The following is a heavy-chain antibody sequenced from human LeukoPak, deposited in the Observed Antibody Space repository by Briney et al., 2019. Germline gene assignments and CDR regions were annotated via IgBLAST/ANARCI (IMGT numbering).Heavy chain of an antibody. Sequence: GGSLRLSCAASGFTFSSYAMSWVRQPPGKGLEWVSAISGSGGTTYYADSVKGRFTISRDNSKNTLYVQMNSLRAEDTAVYYCAKGRFGDIVAPDYWGQGTLVTVSS. V-gene: IGHV3-23*01. CDR3: AKGRFGDIVAPDY. J-gene: IGHJ4*02. D-gene: IGHD5-12*01. CDR2: ISGSGGTT. CDR1: GFTFSSYA.